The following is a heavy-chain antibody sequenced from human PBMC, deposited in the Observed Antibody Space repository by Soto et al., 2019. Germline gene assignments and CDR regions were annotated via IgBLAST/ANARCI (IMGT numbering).Heavy chain of an antibody. D-gene: IGHD6-6*01. CDR1: GYSFSSYW. Sequence: PGASLKISCKGSGYSFSSYWIGWGRQMPGKGLEWMGIIYPGDSDTRYSPSFQGQVTISADKSISTAYLQWSSLKASDTAMYYCASPVAEDSSSSDDFDSWGQGTMVTVAS. V-gene: IGHV5-51*01. CDR3: ASPVAEDSSSSDDFDS. CDR2: IYPGDSDT. J-gene: IGHJ3*02.